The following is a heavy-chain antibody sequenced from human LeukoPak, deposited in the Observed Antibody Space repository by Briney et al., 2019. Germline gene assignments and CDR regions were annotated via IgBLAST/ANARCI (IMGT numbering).Heavy chain of an antibody. Sequence: GESLKISCKGSGYSFPIYWIAWVRQVPGKGLEWMGIIYPGDSDTRCSPSFQGQITISADKSISTAYLQWSSLKASDTAMYYCARRSTYGSGTNYLFDYWGQGTLVTVSS. V-gene: IGHV5-51*01. CDR2: IYPGDSDT. CDR1: GYSFPIYW. J-gene: IGHJ4*02. CDR3: ARRSTYGSGTNYLFDY. D-gene: IGHD3-10*01.